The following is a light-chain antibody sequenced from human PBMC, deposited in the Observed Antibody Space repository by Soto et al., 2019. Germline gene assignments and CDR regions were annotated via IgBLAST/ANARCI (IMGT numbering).Light chain of an antibody. CDR1: QNINTW. CDR2: DAS. J-gene: IGKJ1*01. CDR3: QQKNSYPWP. V-gene: IGKV1-5*01. Sequence: DIQMTPSNSTLTASVGDRVTITCRASQNINTWLAWYQQKPGKAPSLLIYDASRLETGVPSRFSGSGSGTEFTLTITSLQPDDFATYYCQQKNSYPWPFGQGTKVQVK.